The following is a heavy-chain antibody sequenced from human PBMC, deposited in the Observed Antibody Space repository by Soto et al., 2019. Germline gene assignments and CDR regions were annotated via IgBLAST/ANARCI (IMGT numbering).Heavy chain of an antibody. D-gene: IGHD1-26*01. CDR3: AKDQGGSYYSTFFDY. CDR2: ISYDGSNK. V-gene: IGHV3-30*18. J-gene: IGHJ4*02. Sequence: SLRLSCAASGFTFSSYGMHWVRQAPGKGLEWVAVISYDGSNKYYADSVKGRFTISRDNSKNTLYLQMNSLRAEDTAVYYCAKDQGGSYYSTFFDYWGQGTLVTVSS. CDR1: GFTFSSYG.